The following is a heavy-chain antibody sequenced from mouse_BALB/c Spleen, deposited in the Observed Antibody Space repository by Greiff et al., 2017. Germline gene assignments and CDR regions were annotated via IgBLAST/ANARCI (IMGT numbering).Heavy chain of an antibody. D-gene: IGHD3-1*01. V-gene: IGHV14-3*02. Sequence: VQLQQSGAELVKPGASVKLSCTASGFNIKDTYMHWVKQRPEQGLEWIGRIDPANGNTKYDPKVQGKATITADTSSNTAYLQLSSLTSEDTAVKYWAKSSPGYPWIAYWGQGTLVTVSA. CDR1: GFNIKDTY. CDR3: AKSSPGYPWIAY. J-gene: IGHJ3*01. CDR2: IDPANGNT.